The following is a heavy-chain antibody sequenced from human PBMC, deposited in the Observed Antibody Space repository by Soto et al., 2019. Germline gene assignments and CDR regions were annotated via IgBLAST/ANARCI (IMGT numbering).Heavy chain of an antibody. CDR2: INSDGSST. CDR1: GFTFSSYW. Sequence: EVQLVESGGGLVQPGGSLRLSCAASGFTFSSYWMHWVRQAPGKGLVWVSRINSDGSSTNYADSVKGRFTISRDNAKNTLYLQMNSLRAEDTAVYYCSRDGCIGGSCFSAYYYYGMDVWGQGTTVTGSS. CDR3: SRDGCIGGSCFSAYYYYGMDV. D-gene: IGHD2-15*01. J-gene: IGHJ6*02. V-gene: IGHV3-74*01.